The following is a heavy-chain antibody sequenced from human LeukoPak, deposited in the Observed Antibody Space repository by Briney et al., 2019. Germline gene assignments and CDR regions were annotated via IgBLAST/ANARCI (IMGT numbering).Heavy chain of an antibody. CDR3: ARANGSGWYRTPAFDI. D-gene: IGHD6-19*01. CDR1: GGTFSSYA. CDR2: IIPIFGTA. Sequence: RASVKVSCKASGGTFSSYAISWVRQAPGQGLEWMGGIIPIFGTANYAQKFQGRVTITADKSTSTAYMELSSLRSEDTAVYYCARANGSGWYRTPAFDIWGQGTMVTVSS. J-gene: IGHJ3*02. V-gene: IGHV1-69*06.